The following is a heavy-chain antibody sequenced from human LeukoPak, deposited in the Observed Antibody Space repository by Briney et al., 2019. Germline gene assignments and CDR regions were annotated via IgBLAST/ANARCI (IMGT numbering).Heavy chain of an antibody. D-gene: IGHD1-26*01. CDR3: ARSSRNSGSHY. Sequence: SVKVSCKASGYTFTSYYMHWVRQAPGQGLEWMGGIIPIFGTANYAQKFQGRVTITADESTSTAYMELSSLRSEDTAVYYCARSSRNSGSHYWGQGTLVTVSS. CDR2: IIPIFGTA. V-gene: IGHV1-69*13. J-gene: IGHJ4*02. CDR1: GYTFTSYY.